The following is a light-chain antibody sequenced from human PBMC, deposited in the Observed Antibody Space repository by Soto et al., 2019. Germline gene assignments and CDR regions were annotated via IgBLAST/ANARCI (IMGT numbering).Light chain of an antibody. CDR1: QSVRSN. V-gene: IGKV3-15*01. J-gene: IGKJ5*01. CDR3: QQYFNWHTIT. CDR2: GAS. Sequence: EILLTQYPATLSVSPGERATLSWGASQSVRSNLAWYQQKPGQAPRLLIYGASTRATGIPARFSGSGSGTEFTLTISSLQSQDFAVYYCQQYFNWHTITFGHGTRLEIK.